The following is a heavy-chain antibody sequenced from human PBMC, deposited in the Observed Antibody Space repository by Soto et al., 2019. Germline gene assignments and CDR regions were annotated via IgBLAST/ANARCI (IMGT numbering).Heavy chain of an antibody. CDR3: ARDDPGHFTGGSCKYYYGKDG. CDR1: GGTFSTYG. V-gene: IGHV1-69*01. J-gene: IGHJ6*02. Sequence: QVQLVQSGAELTKPGSSIKVSCRASGGTFSTYGISWVQQAPGHGLEWIGGFICLFRTTKYARKFQGRVTITADESTNTAYMGLSSLRSEDTSVYYFARDDPGHFTGGSCKYYYGKDGRGQWATLTDSS. D-gene: IGHD2-15*01. CDR2: FICLFRTT.